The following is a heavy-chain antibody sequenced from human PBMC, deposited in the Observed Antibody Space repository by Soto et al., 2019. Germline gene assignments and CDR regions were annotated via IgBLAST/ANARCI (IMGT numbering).Heavy chain of an antibody. Sequence: QVQVMQSGAEVKKPGDSVKVSCKTSGYIFSDYGINWVRQAPGQGLEWMGWISGYSGNANLAQKFQGRVTMTTDKSTRTAYMELSRLRSDDTAVYDCAKRTSATTWGESDYWGQGTLVTVSS. CDR3: AKRTSATTWGESDY. J-gene: IGHJ4*02. CDR1: GYIFSDYG. D-gene: IGHD4-17*01. CDR2: ISGYSGNA. V-gene: IGHV1-18*04.